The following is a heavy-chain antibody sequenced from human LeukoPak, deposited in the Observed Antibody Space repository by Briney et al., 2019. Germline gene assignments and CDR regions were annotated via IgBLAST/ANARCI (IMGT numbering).Heavy chain of an antibody. J-gene: IGHJ4*02. Sequence: GGSLRLSCAASGFTFSGSHMHWVRQASGKGLERVGHIRSKADNYATAYGASVTGRFTISRDDSKNTAYLQMDSLKTEDTAIYYCSRQVDSVHDYWGRGILVTVSS. CDR1: GFTFSGSH. V-gene: IGHV3-73*01. CDR2: IRSKADNYAT. CDR3: SRQVDSVHDY. D-gene: IGHD5-12*01.